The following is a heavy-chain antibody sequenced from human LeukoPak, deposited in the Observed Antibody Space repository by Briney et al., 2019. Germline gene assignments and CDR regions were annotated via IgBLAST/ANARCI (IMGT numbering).Heavy chain of an antibody. CDR1: GFTFSSYD. Sequence: PGGSLRLSCAASGFTFSSYDMSWVRQAPGKGLEWVSIISGSGGSTYYADSVKGRFTISRDNSKNTLYLQMNSLRAEDTAVYYCAKDPVYSSSWYGDYWGQGTLVTVSS. CDR3: AKDPVYSSSWYGDY. V-gene: IGHV3-23*01. CDR2: ISGSGGST. J-gene: IGHJ4*02. D-gene: IGHD6-13*01.